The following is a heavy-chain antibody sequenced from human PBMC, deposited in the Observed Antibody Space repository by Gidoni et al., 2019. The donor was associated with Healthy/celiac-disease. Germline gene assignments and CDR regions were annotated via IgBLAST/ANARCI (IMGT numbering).Heavy chain of an antibody. D-gene: IGHD5-18*01. CDR2: IIPILGIA. J-gene: IGHJ6*02. CDR3: ARDVVDTAMADYYYGMDV. Sequence: QVQLVQSGAEVKKPGSSVKVSCKASGGTFSSYAISWVRQAPGQGLEWMGRIIPILGIANYAQKFQGRVTITADKSMSTAYMELSSLRSEDTAVYYCARDVVDTAMADYYYGMDVWGQGTTVTVSS. CDR1: GGTFSSYA. V-gene: IGHV1-69*04.